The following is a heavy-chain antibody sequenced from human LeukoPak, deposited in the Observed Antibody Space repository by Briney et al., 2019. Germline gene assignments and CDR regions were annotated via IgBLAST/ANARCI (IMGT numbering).Heavy chain of an antibody. CDR3: ARAGYNNSGFDY. J-gene: IGHJ4*02. Sequence: KPSETLSLTCAVSGASVSGSNYYWGWIRQPPGKGLEWIGNIYSSGSTYYNPSLKSRVTFSVDTSKNQFSLKLSSVTAADTAVYYCARAGYNNSGFDYWGQGTLVTVSS. D-gene: IGHD6-13*01. CDR1: GASVSGSNYY. CDR2: IYSSGST. V-gene: IGHV4-39*07.